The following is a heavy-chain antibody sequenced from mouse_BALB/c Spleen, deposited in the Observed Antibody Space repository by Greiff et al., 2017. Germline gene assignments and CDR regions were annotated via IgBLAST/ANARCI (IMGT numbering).Heavy chain of an antibody. CDR1: GFTFSDYY. J-gene: IGHJ4*01. D-gene: IGHD1-2*01. CDR2: ISDGGSYT. Sequence: DVMLVESGGGLVKPGGSLKLSCAASGFTFSDYYMYWVRQTPEKRLEWVATISDGGSYTYYPDSVKGRFTISRDNAKNNLYLQMSSLKSEDTAMYYCARDKDYGYDYYAMDYWGQGTSVTVSS. CDR3: ARDKDYGYDYYAMDY. V-gene: IGHV5-4*02.